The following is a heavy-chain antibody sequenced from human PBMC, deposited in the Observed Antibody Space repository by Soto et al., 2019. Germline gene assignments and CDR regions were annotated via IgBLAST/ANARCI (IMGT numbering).Heavy chain of an antibody. D-gene: IGHD6-13*01. CDR3: AKDRTAAARNFDY. CDR2: ISGSGSST. CDR1: GFTFTGYA. J-gene: IGHJ4*02. V-gene: IGHV3-23*01. Sequence: QPGGSLRLSCAASGFTFTGYAMSWVRQAPGKGLEWVSGISGSGSSTDYADSVKGRFIISRDSSNNTVYLQMNSLRAEDTAVYYCAKDRTAAARNFDYWGQGTPVTVSS.